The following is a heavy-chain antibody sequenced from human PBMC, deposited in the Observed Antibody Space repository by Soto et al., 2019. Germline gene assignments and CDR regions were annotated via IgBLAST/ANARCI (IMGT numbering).Heavy chain of an antibody. V-gene: IGHV4-34*01. D-gene: IGHD5-18*01. Sequence: QVQLQQWGAGLLKPSETLSLTCAVYGGSFSGYYWSWIRQPPGKGLEWIGEINHSGSTNYNPSLRSRVTISVDTSMNQFSLKLSSVTAADTAVYYCARGGYSYGYYFDYWGQGTLVTVSS. CDR3: ARGGYSYGYYFDY. CDR2: INHSGST. CDR1: GGSFSGYY. J-gene: IGHJ4*02.